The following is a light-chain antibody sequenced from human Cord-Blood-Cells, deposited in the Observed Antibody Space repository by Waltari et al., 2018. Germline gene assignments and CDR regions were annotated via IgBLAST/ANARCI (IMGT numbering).Light chain of an antibody. Sequence: DIQLTQSPSSLSASVGDRVPITCRASQSISSYLNWYQQKPGKAPKLPIYAASSLQSGVPSRFSGSGSGTDFTLTISSLQPEDFATYYCQQSYSTPLYSFGQGTKLEIK. J-gene: IGKJ2*03. CDR3: QQSYSTPLYS. CDR1: QSISSY. V-gene: IGKV1-39*01. CDR2: AAS.